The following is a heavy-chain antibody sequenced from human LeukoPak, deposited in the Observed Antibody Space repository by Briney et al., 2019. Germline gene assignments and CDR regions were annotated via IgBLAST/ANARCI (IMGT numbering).Heavy chain of an antibody. CDR2: ISTSSHII. V-gene: IGHV3-48*04. Sequence: GESLRLSCAASGFNFSIYSMNWVRQAPGKGLEWVSYISTSSHIIYYADSVKGRFTISRDNAKKSLSLQMNSLRVEDTAVYYCASFDITRPWGQGTLVTVSS. J-gene: IGHJ5*02. D-gene: IGHD3-10*01. CDR3: ASFDITRP. CDR1: GFNFSIYS.